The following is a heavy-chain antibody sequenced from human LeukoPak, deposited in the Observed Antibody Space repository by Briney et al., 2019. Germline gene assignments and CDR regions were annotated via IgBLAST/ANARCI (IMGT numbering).Heavy chain of an antibody. Sequence: SVKVSCKASGGTFSSYAISWVRQAPGLGLEWMGGIIPIFGTANYAQKFQGRVTITTDESTSTAYMELSSLRSEDTAVYYCASGETTVTTSTDWYFDLWGRGTLVTVSS. CDR3: ASGETTVTTSTDWYFDL. CDR2: IIPIFGTA. CDR1: GGTFSSYA. D-gene: IGHD4-17*01. V-gene: IGHV1-69*05. J-gene: IGHJ2*01.